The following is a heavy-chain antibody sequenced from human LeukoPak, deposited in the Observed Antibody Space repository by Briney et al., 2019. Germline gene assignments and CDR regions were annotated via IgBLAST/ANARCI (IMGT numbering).Heavy chain of an antibody. CDR3: ARDPLSVYDILTGPLGH. Sequence: SVKVSCKASGVTFSSYAISWVRQAPGQGLEWMGGIIPIFGTANYAQKFQGRVTITADESTSTAYMELSSLRSEDTAVYYCARDPLSVYDILTGPLGHWGQGTLVTVSS. CDR2: IIPIFGTA. CDR1: GVTFSSYA. J-gene: IGHJ5*02. D-gene: IGHD3-9*01. V-gene: IGHV1-69*13.